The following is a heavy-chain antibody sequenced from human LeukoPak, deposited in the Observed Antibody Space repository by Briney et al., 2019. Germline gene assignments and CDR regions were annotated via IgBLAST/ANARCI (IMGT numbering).Heavy chain of an antibody. J-gene: IGHJ2*01. Sequence: SETLSLTCAVSGDSISSDSWWSWVRQSPGKGLEWIGEIFQGDTSTYNPLLKSRVTISGDTSKNQFSLKLNSVTAADTAVYYCASHIAVVGYSWYFDLWGRGTLVTVSS. V-gene: IGHV4-4*02. D-gene: IGHD6-19*01. CDR3: ASHIAVVGYSWYFDL. CDR1: GDSISSDSW. CDR2: IFQGDTS.